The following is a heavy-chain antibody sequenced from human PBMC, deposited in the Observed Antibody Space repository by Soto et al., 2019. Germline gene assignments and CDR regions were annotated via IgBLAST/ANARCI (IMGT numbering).Heavy chain of an antibody. J-gene: IGHJ6*02. D-gene: IGHD1-20*01. CDR1: GFSLTSPGMC. CDR2: IERDDDDK. V-gene: IGHV2-70*13. Sequence: GSGPTLVNPTDTLTVTCTFSGFSLTSPGMCVSWIRQSPGKALEWLALIERDDDDKYYSTSLKTRLTISKDTRKNQVVLTMANMDPADTATYYCARSIRGPRRFNGMDVWGQGTTVTVSS. CDR3: ARSIRGPRRFNGMDV.